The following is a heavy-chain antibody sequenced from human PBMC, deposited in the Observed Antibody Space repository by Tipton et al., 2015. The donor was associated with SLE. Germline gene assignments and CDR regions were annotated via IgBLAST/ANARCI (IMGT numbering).Heavy chain of an antibody. D-gene: IGHD3-10*01. V-gene: IGHV4-59*11. J-gene: IGHJ3*02. CDR3: AREGGVWFGESPGVFDI. Sequence: TLSLTCTVSGGSISSHYWSWIRQPPGKGLEWIGYIYYSGSTNYNPSLKSRVTISVDTSKNQFSLKLSSVTAADTGVYYCAREGGVWFGESPGVFDIWGQGTIVNVS. CDR2: IYYSGST. CDR1: GGSISSHY.